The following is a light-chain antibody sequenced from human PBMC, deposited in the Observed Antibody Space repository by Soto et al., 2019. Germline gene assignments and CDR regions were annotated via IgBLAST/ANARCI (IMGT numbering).Light chain of an antibody. CDR3: MQATHGPYT. V-gene: IGKV2-30*01. J-gene: IGKJ2*01. CDR2: QVT. CDR1: QSPLYSDGNAY. Sequence: DVVMTQSPLSLPVTLGQPASLSCRSTQSPLYSDGNAYVNWVQQRPGQSPRRLSYQVTNRDSGEPDRFSGRGPGTDFTLKISRVEAEDGGVYYCMQATHGPYTWGQGTKLQIK.